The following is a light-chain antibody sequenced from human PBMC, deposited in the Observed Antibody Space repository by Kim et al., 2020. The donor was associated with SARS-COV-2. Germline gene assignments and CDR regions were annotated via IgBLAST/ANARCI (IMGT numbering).Light chain of an antibody. V-gene: IGKV4-1*01. Sequence: DIVITQSPDSLAVSLGERATINCKSSQSVLYSSNNKNFLAWYQQKPGQPPKVLIYWASTRESGVPDRFSGSGSATDFTLTISSLQAEDVAVYFCQQYFSSLYNFGQGTKLEI. CDR1: QSVLYSSNNKNF. J-gene: IGKJ2*01. CDR2: WAS. CDR3: QQYFSSLYN.